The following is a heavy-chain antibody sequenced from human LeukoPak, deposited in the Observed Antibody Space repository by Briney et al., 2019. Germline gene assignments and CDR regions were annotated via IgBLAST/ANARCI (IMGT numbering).Heavy chain of an antibody. V-gene: IGHV3-23*01. D-gene: IGHD6-19*01. Sequence: GGSLRLSCAASGFTFSGYAMSWVRQAPGKGLEWVSALVGGGGTTFYADSVKGRFTISRDNSKNTVYLQMNCLRAEDTAVYFCAKARLSTGWAYNDYWGQGTLVTVSS. CDR1: GFTFSGYA. CDR3: AKARLSTGWAYNDY. CDR2: LVGGGGTT. J-gene: IGHJ4*02.